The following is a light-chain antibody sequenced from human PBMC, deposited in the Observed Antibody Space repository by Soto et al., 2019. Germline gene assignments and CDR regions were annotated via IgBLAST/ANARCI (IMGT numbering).Light chain of an antibody. Sequence: DIPMTQSPSSVSASVGDRVSITCRASQGISNWLAWYQQKPGRAPKLLIYTGPSLQSGVPSRFSGTESGTEFTLTISSLQPEDVATYYCQQSNSFPLTVGGGTKVEIK. CDR3: QQSNSFPLT. CDR2: TGP. CDR1: QGISNW. V-gene: IGKV1-12*01. J-gene: IGKJ4*01.